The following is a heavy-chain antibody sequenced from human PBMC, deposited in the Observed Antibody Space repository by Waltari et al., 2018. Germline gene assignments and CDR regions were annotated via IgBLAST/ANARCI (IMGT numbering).Heavy chain of an antibody. J-gene: IGHJ4*02. D-gene: IGHD3-22*01. Sequence: EVQLVESGGGLVKPGGSLTLSCEASGFTFNSVSMTWVRQAPGKGLEWLSTIATGSDYRFYAVSVRGRFTISRDNARSTVNLRMNSLRTEDTAVYYCVKGGYIISDYWGQGIQVIVSS. CDR1: GFTFNSVS. CDR2: IATGSDYR. CDR3: VKGGYIISDY. V-gene: IGHV3-21*02.